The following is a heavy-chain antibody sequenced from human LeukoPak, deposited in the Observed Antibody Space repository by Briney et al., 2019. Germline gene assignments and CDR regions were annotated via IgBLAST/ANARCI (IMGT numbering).Heavy chain of an antibody. CDR1: GFTFSNYE. CDR2: TSSSGYTI. V-gene: IGHV3-48*03. J-gene: IGHJ4*02. CDR3: AKDYRH. Sequence: GGSLRLSCAASGFTFSNYEMNWVRQAPGKGRGWVAYTSSSGYTIYYADSVKGRFTISRDNAKNSLYLQMNSLKLEDTAVYYCAKDYRHWGQGTLVTVSS.